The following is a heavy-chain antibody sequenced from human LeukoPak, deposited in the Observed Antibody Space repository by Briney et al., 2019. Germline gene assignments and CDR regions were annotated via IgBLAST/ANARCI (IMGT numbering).Heavy chain of an antibody. Sequence: QPGGSLRLSCAASGFTFSSYWMHWVRQAPGKGLVWVSRVNSDGSSTSYADSVKGRFTISRDNAKNTLYLQMNSLRAEDTAVYYCAREGWSIVVAVTGAFDIWGQGTMVTVSS. D-gene: IGHD6-19*01. CDR1: GFTFSSYW. J-gene: IGHJ3*02. CDR2: VNSDGSST. CDR3: AREGWSIVVAVTGAFDI. V-gene: IGHV3-74*01.